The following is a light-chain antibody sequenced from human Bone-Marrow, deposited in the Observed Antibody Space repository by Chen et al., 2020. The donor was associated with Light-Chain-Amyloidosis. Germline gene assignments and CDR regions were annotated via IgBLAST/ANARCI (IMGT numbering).Light chain of an antibody. CDR1: DLPTKY. V-gene: IGLV3-25*02. J-gene: IGLJ2*01. Sequence: SYELTQPPSVSVSPGQTARITCSGDDLPTKYAYWYQQKPGQAPVLVIHRDTERPSGISERFSGSGSGTTAALTISGVQAEEEADYHCQSADSSGAYEVIFGGGTKMTV. CDR2: RDT. CDR3: QSADSSGAYEVI.